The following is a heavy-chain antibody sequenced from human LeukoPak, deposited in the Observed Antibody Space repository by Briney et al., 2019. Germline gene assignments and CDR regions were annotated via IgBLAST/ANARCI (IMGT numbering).Heavy chain of an antibody. Sequence: SETLSLTCTVSGGSISSYYWSWIRQPPGKGLEWIGYIYYSGSTNYNPSLKSRVTISVDTSKNQFSLKLSSVTAADTAVYYCARQVPTGPYSGSWSFYYYYGMDVWGQGTTVTVSS. D-gene: IGHD6-13*01. CDR1: GGSISSYY. CDR3: ARQVPTGPYSGSWSFYYYYGMDV. CDR2: IYYSGST. J-gene: IGHJ6*02. V-gene: IGHV4-59*08.